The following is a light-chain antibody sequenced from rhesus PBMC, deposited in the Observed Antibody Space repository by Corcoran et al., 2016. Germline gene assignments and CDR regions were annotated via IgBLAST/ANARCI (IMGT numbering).Light chain of an antibody. V-gene: IGKV1-36*02. Sequence: DIQMTQSPSSLSASVGDRVTITCRASQGISDYLSWYQQKPGKAPKRLIYAESSLESGVPSRFSGSGSVTEFPLTISSLQPEDFAADYCLQGYSTPHSFGQVTKVEIK. CDR3: LQGYSTPHS. J-gene: IGKJ2*01. CDR1: QGISDY. CDR2: AES.